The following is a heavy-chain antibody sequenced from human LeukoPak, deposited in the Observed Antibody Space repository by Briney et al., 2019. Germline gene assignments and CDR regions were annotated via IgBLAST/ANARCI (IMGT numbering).Heavy chain of an antibody. CDR2: MTYNGSKR. Sequence: GGSLRLSCVVSGFTFSSYGMRWVRQAPGKGLEWVAFMTYNGSKRSYADSVKGRFTISRDNSKNTLYLQMDVLRPEDTAVYYCAKNRRIFGRTLQRHYRDVWGKGTTVAVSS. CDR1: GFTFSSYG. CDR3: AKNRRIFGRTLQRHYRDV. J-gene: IGHJ6*03. D-gene: IGHD3-3*01. V-gene: IGHV3-30*02.